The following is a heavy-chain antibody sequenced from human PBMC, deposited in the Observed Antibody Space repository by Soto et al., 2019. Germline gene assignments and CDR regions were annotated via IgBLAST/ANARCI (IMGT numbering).Heavy chain of an antibody. CDR1: GGTFSSYA. Sequence: SVKVSCKASGGTFSSYAISWVRQAPGQGLEWMGGIIPIFGTANYAQKFQGRVTITADESTSTAYVELSSLRSEDTAVYYCARERTTYYDIPGWIDPWGQGTLVTVSS. CDR3: ARERTTYYDIPGWIDP. V-gene: IGHV1-69*13. J-gene: IGHJ5*02. D-gene: IGHD3-9*01. CDR2: IIPIFGTA.